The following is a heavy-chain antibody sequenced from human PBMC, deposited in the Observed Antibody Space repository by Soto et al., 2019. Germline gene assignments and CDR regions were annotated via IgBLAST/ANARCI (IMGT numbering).Heavy chain of an antibody. CDR1: RDSIGAYY. V-gene: IGHV4-59*01. CDR3: ARAEYSGTAVVY. CDR2: VYDTATA. D-gene: IGHD1-26*01. J-gene: IGHJ4*02. Sequence: QVQLQESGPGLVKPSETLSLTCTVSRDSIGAYYWSWIRQPPGKGLEWIGYVYDTATANYNPSLRSRVTISTDTSKNQFSLRLSSVSAADTAVYYCARAEYSGTAVVYWGQGTLVTVSS.